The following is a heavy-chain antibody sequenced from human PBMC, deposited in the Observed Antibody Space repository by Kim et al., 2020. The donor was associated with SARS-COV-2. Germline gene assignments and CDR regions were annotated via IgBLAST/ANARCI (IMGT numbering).Heavy chain of an antibody. D-gene: IGHD3-3*01. V-gene: IGHV4-39*01. Sequence: SETLSLTCTVSGGSISSSSYYWGWIRQPPGKGLEWIGSIYYSGSTYYNPSLKSRVTISVDTSKNQFSLKLSSVTAADMAVYYCARRIYVLRFLEWSADEWGQGTLVTVSS. CDR2: IYYSGST. J-gene: IGHJ4*02. CDR3: ARRIYVLRFLEWSADE. CDR1: GGSISSSSYY.